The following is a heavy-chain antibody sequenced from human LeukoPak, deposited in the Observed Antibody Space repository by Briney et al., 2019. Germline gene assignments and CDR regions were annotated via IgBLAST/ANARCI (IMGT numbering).Heavy chain of an antibody. Sequence: SETLSLTCAVYGGSFSGYYWSWIRQPPGKGLEWIGEINHSGSTNYNPSLKSRVTISVDTSKNQFSLKLGSVTAADTAVYYCARAGATIFGVADNNWFDPWGQGTLVTVSS. V-gene: IGHV4-34*01. CDR2: INHSGST. CDR3: ARAGATIFGVADNNWFDP. J-gene: IGHJ5*02. D-gene: IGHD3-3*01. CDR1: GGSFSGYY.